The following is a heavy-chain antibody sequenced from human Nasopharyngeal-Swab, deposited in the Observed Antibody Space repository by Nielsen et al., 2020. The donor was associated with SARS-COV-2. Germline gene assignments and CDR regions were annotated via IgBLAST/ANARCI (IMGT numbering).Heavy chain of an antibody. Sequence: GGSLRLSCAASGFTFSSYWMHWVRQAPGKGLVWVSRINSDRTSTHYADSVKGRFTISRDNSKNTLYLQMNSLGAEDTAVYYCAKDLVGAANWGQGTLVTVSS. J-gene: IGHJ4*02. V-gene: IGHV3-74*01. D-gene: IGHD2-15*01. CDR1: GFTFSSYW. CDR3: AKDLVGAAN. CDR2: INSDRTST.